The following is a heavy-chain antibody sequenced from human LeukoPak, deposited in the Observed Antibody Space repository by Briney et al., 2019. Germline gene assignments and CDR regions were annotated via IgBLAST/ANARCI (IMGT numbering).Heavy chain of an antibody. CDR2: VNHGGST. J-gene: IGHJ5*02. Sequence: SCKASGGTFSSYAISWVRQAPGQGLEWIGVVNHGGSTNYNPSLKSRVTISIDTSMNQFSLNLTSVSAADTAVYYCARGRSNYGPWGPGTLVTVSS. CDR1: GGTFSSYA. CDR3: ARGRSNYGP. V-gene: IGHV4-34*01. D-gene: IGHD4-17*01.